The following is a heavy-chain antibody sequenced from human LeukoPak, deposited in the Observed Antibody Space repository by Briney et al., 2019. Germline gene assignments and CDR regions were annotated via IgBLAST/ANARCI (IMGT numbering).Heavy chain of an antibody. CDR2: IYYTGST. J-gene: IGHJ5*02. CDR3: ARGSVRGEFDP. Sequence: SETLSLTCTVSGGSISSYYWGWIRQPPGKGLEWIGYIYYTGSTDYNPSLKSRVTMSVDTSKNQFSLKLSSVTAADTAVYSCARGSVRGEFDPWGQGTLVTVSS. CDR1: GGSISSYY. V-gene: IGHV4-59*01. D-gene: IGHD3-10*01.